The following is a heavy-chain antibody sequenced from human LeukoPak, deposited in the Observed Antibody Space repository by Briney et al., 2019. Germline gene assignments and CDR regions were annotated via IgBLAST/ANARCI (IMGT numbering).Heavy chain of an antibody. V-gene: IGHV1-8*03. J-gene: IGHJ6*03. CDR2: MNPNTGKT. CDR3: ARGPLTGEHYHYYMDV. CDR1: GYSFNTFD. D-gene: IGHD7-27*01. Sequence: AAVKVSCKASGYSFNTFDINCVRQAPGQGLEWMGWMNPNTGKTGYAQKFQGRVTITGNSSISTVDMELSSLTSDDTAVYYCARGPLTGEHYHYYMDVWGKGTTVTVSS.